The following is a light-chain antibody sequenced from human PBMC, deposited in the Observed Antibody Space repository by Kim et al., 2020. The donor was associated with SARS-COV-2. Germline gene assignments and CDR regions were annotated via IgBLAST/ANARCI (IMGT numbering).Light chain of an antibody. V-gene: IGKV4-1*01. Sequence: DIVMTQSPDSLVVSLGERATINCKSSQSVLYSSNNKNYLAWYQQKPGQPPKLLIYWASTRESGVPDRFSGSGSGTDFTLTISSLQAEDVAVYYCQQYYSTPPTFGRGTKLEIK. CDR2: WAS. CDR3: QQYYSTPPT. CDR1: QSVLYSSNNKNY. J-gene: IGKJ2*01.